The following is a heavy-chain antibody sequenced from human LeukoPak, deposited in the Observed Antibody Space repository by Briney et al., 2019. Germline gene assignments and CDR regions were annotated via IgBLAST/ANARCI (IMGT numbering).Heavy chain of an antibody. D-gene: IGHD3-10*01. CDR2: IKSNSGGT. CDR1: GYSFADYY. CDR3: ATNILVRDSINWFDP. Sequence: GASVKVSCKASGYSFADYYMHWVRQAPGQGLEWMGWIKSNSGGTRSAQKFQGRVTMTRDTSISTAYMELSSLRYDDTAVYYCATNILVRDSINWFDPWGQGTLVTVSS. V-gene: IGHV1-2*02. J-gene: IGHJ5*02.